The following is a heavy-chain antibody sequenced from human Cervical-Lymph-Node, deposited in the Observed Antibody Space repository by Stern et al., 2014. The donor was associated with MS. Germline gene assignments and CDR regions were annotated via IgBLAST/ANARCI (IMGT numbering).Heavy chain of an antibody. CDR1: GYTFNTYA. V-gene: IGHV1-3*01. CDR2: INAGNGNT. Sequence: QVQLLQPGAEVKKLGASVNVSCKASGYTFNTYAIHWVRQAPGQGLEWMGYINAGNGNTKYSQKFQGRVTITRDTSASTGYIELSSLRSEDSAVYYCATPFSHSFRYGMHVWGQGTTVTVFS. D-gene: IGHD2/OR15-2a*01. CDR3: ATPFSHSFRYGMHV. J-gene: IGHJ6*02.